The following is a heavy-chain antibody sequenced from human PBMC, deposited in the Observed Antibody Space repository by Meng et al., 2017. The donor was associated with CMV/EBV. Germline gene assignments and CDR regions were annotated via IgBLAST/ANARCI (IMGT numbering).Heavy chain of an antibody. CDR1: GYTFTSYG. V-gene: IGHV1-18*01. CDR3: ARGDTVTTGGGFEAHRGGLFDY. Sequence: ASVKVSCKASGYTFTSYGISWVRQAPGQGLEWMGWISAYNGNTNYAQKLQGRVTMTTDTSTSTAYMELRSLRSGDTAVYYCARGDTVTTGGGFEAHRGGLFDYWGQGTLVTVSS. CDR2: ISAYNGNT. J-gene: IGHJ4*02. D-gene: IGHD4-11*01.